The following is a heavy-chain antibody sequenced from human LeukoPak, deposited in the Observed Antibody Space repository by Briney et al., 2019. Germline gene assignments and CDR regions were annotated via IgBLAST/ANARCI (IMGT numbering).Heavy chain of an antibody. V-gene: IGHV3-30-3*01. J-gene: IGHJ3*02. Sequence: PGGSLRFSGAASGFTFSSYAMHWVRKAPGKGLEWVAVISYDGSNKYYADSVKGRFTISRDNSKNTLYLQMNSLRAEDTAVYYCARDQSDAFDIWGQGTMVTVSS. CDR3: ARDQSDAFDI. CDR2: ISYDGSNK. CDR1: GFTFSSYA.